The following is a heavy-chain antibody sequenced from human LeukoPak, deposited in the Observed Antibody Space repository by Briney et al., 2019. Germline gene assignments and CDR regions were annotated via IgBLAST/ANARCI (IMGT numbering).Heavy chain of an antibody. CDR1: GFTFRGYS. J-gene: IGHJ4*02. CDR2: INSGSSTI. CDR3: AKGLHYDSSGYSD. Sequence: GGSLRLSCAASGFTFRGYSMNWVRQAPGKGLEWVSHINSGSSTIYYADSVKGRFTISRDNSKNTLYLQMNSLRAEDTAVYYCAKGLHYDSSGYSDWGQGTLVTVSS. V-gene: IGHV3-48*01. D-gene: IGHD3-22*01.